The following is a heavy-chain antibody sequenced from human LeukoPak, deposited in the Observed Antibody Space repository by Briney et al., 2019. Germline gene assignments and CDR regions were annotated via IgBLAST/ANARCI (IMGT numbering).Heavy chain of an antibody. D-gene: IGHD3-3*01. J-gene: IGHJ4*02. V-gene: IGHV4-59*06. CDR1: NGSISSYY. Sequence: SETLSLTCTVSNGSISSYYWSWIRQPAGKGLEWIGYIHYSGSTYYNPSLKSRVTISVDTSKNQFSLKLSSVTAADTAVYYCARETDFDFWSGYRAIDYWGQGTLVTVSS. CDR2: IHYSGST. CDR3: ARETDFDFWSGYRAIDY.